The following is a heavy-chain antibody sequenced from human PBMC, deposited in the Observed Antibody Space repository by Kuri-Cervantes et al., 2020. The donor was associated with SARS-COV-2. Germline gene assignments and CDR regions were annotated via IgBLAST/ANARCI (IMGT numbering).Heavy chain of an antibody. CDR1: GGSFSGYY. CDR3: ASKGQLEDAFDI. CDR2: IYYSGST. Sequence: SQTLSLTCAVYGGSFSGYYWSWIRQPPGKGLEWIGSIYYSGSTYYNPSLKGRVTISVDTSKNQFSLKLSSVTAADTAVYYCASKGQLEDAFDIWGQGTMVTVSS. J-gene: IGHJ3*02. V-gene: IGHV4-34*01. D-gene: IGHD6-6*01.